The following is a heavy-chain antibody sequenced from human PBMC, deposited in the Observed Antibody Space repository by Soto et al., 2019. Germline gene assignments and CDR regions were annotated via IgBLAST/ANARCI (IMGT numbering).Heavy chain of an antibody. CDR3: ARVGFNWNDDYYGMDV. J-gene: IGHJ6*02. V-gene: IGHV4-34*01. Sequence: SETLSLTCTVSGDSISSNYWSWIRQPPGKGLEWIGEINHSGSTNYNLSLKSRVTISVDTSKNQFSLKLSSVTAADTAVYYCARVGFNWNDDYYGMDVWGQGTTVTVSS. D-gene: IGHD1-20*01. CDR1: GDSISSNY. CDR2: INHSGST.